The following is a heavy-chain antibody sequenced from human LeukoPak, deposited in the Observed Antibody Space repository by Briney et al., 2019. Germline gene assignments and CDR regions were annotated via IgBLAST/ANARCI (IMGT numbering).Heavy chain of an antibody. J-gene: IGHJ3*02. V-gene: IGHV4-61*02. CDR1: GDSITTNNYY. CDR3: ARDFDSPMAFDI. Sequence: PSETLPLTCTVSGDSITTNNYYWSWIRQPAGKGPEWIGRIYASGNTNYNPSLKSRVTISVDTSKNQFSLRLSSVTAADTAVYYCARDFDSPMAFDIWGQGTMVTVSS. D-gene: IGHD3-9*01. CDR2: IYASGNT.